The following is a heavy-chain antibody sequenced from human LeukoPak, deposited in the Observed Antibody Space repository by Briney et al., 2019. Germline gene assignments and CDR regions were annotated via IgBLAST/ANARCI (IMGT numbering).Heavy chain of an antibody. J-gene: IGHJ4*02. CDR3: ARGPGVYSYGYYFDY. V-gene: IGHV4-59*01. CDR2: FYYSGST. Sequence: PSETLSLTCAVSGGSISSYYWSWIRQPPGKRLEWIGFFYYSGSTNYNPSLKSRVTISVDTSKNHFSLKLSSVTAADTAVYYCARGPGVYSYGYYFDYWGQGTLVTVSS. CDR1: GGSISSYY. D-gene: IGHD5-18*01.